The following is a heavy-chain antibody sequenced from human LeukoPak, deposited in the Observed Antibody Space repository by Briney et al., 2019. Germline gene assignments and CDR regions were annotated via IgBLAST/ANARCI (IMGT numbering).Heavy chain of an antibody. V-gene: IGHV4-34*01. Sequence: SETLSLTCAVYGVSFSGYYWSWIRQPPGKGLEWIGSIYYSGSTYYNPSLKSRVTISVDTSKNQFSLKLSSVTAADTAVYYCARRLVPAAPFDYWGQGTLVTVSS. J-gene: IGHJ4*02. D-gene: IGHD2-2*01. CDR3: ARRLVPAAPFDY. CDR2: IYYSGST. CDR1: GVSFSGYY.